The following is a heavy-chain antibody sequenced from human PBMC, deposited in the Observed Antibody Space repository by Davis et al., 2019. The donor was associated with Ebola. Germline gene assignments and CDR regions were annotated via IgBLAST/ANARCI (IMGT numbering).Heavy chain of an antibody. V-gene: IGHV3-11*06. CDR3: VRDPALVVTGGGWFFGL. CDR1: GFTFTDYY. CDR2: ISGDSLYT. J-gene: IGHJ2*01. Sequence: GESLKISCAASGFTFTDYYMGWIRQAPGKGLEWVSYISGDSLYTNYADSVRGRLTISRDDAKTSLYLQMNSLRAEDTAVYYCVRDPALVVTGGGWFFGLWGRGTLVTVSS. D-gene: IGHD2-21*02.